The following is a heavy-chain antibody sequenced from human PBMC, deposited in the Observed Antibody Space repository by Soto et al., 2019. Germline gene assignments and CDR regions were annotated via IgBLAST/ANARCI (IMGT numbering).Heavy chain of an antibody. CDR1: GFTFSSYA. J-gene: IGHJ4*02. V-gene: IGHV3-23*01. CDR3: AKEVRYDILTGYYIGSYFDY. Sequence: PGGSLRLSCAASGFTFSSYAMSWVRQAPGKGLEWVSAISGSGGSTYYADSVKGRFTISRDNSKNTLYLQMNSLRAEDTAVYYCAKEVRYDILTGYYIGSYFDYWGQGTLVTVSS. CDR2: ISGSGGST. D-gene: IGHD3-9*01.